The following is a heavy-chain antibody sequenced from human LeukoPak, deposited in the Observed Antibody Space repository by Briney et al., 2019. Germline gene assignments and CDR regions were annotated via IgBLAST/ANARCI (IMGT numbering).Heavy chain of an antibody. Sequence: SETLSLTCTVSGGSISSGGYYWSWIHQHPGKGLEWIGYIYYSGSTYYNPSLKSRVTISVDTSKNQFSLKLSSVTAADTAVYYCAREWNSSGYYFDYWGQGTLVTVSS. D-gene: IGHD3-22*01. J-gene: IGHJ4*02. V-gene: IGHV4-31*03. CDR3: AREWNSSGYYFDY. CDR2: IYYSGST. CDR1: GGSISSGGYY.